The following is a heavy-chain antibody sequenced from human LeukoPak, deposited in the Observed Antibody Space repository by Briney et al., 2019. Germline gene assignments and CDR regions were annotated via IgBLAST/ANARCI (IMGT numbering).Heavy chain of an antibody. Sequence: LSETLSLTCTVSGGSVSSGSYYWSWIRQPPGKGLEWIGYIYYSGSTNYNPSLKSRVTISVDTSKNQFSLKLSSVTAADTAVYYCARGSDYYDSSGYYPVYWYFDLWGRGTPVTVSS. CDR1: GGSVSSGSYY. D-gene: IGHD3-22*01. J-gene: IGHJ2*01. V-gene: IGHV4-61*01. CDR3: ARGSDYYDSSGYYPVYWYFDL. CDR2: IYYSGST.